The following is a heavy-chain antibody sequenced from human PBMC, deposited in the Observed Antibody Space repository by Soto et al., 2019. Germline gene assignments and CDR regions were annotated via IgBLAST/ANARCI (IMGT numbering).Heavy chain of an antibody. Sequence: PGESLKISCKGSGYSFAGYWIGWVRQMPGKGLDWMGVIYPGDSDTRYSPSFHGQVTISADKSISTAYLQWSSLKASDTAMYFCARLPAVRGVFDGFNVWGQGTMVTVSS. CDR1: GYSFAGYW. J-gene: IGHJ3*01. V-gene: IGHV5-51*01. CDR2: IYPGDSDT. CDR3: ARLPAVRGVFDGFNV. D-gene: IGHD3-10*01.